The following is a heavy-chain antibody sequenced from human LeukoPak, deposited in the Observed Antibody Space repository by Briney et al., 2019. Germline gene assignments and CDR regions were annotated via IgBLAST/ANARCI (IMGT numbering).Heavy chain of an antibody. CDR1: GYSFTSYC. Sequence: GESLKISCKASGYSFTSYCTGCVRQMPAKGLVWLGIIYPSDSDTRYSPPFQGQATISPDKSISTAYLQWSTLRASHTAMYYCARLRQLALYYFDHWAQGTLVTVSS. V-gene: IGHV5-51*01. CDR3: ARLRQLALYYFDH. J-gene: IGHJ4*02. CDR2: IYPSDSDT. D-gene: IGHD6-6*01.